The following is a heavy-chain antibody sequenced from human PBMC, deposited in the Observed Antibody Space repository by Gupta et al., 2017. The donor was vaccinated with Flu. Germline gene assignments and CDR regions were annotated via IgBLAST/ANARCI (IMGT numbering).Heavy chain of an antibody. Sequence: VRQVPVKGLNWVSYNSNTYTIYYADCVRGRFTISRDNAKNSRYLQRNSLRAEDTGVYYWARGEAARLLYFDHWGQGTLVTVAS. V-gene: IGHV3-48*01. CDR2: NSNTYTI. CDR3: ARGEAARLLYFDH. J-gene: IGHJ4*02. D-gene: IGHD6-6*01.